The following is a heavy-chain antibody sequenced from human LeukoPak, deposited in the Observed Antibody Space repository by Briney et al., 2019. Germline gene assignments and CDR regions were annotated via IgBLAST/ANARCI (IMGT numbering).Heavy chain of an antibody. CDR1: GFTFSSYS. Sequence: PGGSLRLSCAASGFTFSSYSMNWVRQAPGKGLEWVSSISSSSSYIYYADSVKGRFTISRDNAKNSLYLQMNSLRAEDTAVYYCARDPESKVVPAATHYYYYYMDVWGKGTTVTVSS. D-gene: IGHD2-2*01. J-gene: IGHJ6*03. CDR3: ARDPESKVVPAATHYYYYYMDV. V-gene: IGHV3-21*01. CDR2: ISSSSSYI.